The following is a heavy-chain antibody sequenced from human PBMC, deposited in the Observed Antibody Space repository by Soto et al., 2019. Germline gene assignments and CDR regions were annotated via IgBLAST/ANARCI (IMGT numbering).Heavy chain of an antibody. CDR2: IYYSGST. V-gene: IGHV4-30-4*01. D-gene: IGHD3-10*01. Sequence: QVQLQESGPGLVKPSQTLSLTCTVSGASISSGDYYGSGIRQPPGKGLEWIGYIYYSGSTYYNPSLKSRVTISVDTSKNQFSLKLSSVTAADTAVYYCARVGGFGATTIDYWGQGTLVTVSS. CDR3: ARVGGFGATTIDY. J-gene: IGHJ4*02. CDR1: GASISSGDYY.